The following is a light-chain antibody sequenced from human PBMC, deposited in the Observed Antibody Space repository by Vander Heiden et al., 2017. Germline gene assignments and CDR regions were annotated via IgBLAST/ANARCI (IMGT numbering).Light chain of an antibody. CDR2: AAS. CDR3: QQSYSTSALT. J-gene: IGKJ4*01. Sequence: DIQMTQSPSSLSASVGDRVTITCRASQSISSYLNWYQQKPGKAPKLLIYAASSLQSGVPSRFSGSGSGTDFTLTISSLQPEDFATYYCQQSYSTSALTFGVGTKVEIK. CDR1: QSISSY. V-gene: IGKV1-39*01.